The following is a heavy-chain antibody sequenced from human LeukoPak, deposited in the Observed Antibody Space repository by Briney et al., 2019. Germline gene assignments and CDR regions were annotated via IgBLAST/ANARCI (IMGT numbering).Heavy chain of an antibody. CDR1: GGSNSSGGYS. V-gene: IGHV4-61*09. J-gene: IGHJ4*02. CDR3: PRDTHVAVAGYDY. D-gene: IGHD6-19*01. CDR2: SHTSGST. Sequence: SETLSLTCTVSGGSNSSGGYSWSWIRQPAGEGLEWIGHSHTSGSTNYNPSLKSRVTISVDTSKNQSSLELYSVPAADTAVYYCPRDTHVAVAGYDYWGRGTLVTVSS.